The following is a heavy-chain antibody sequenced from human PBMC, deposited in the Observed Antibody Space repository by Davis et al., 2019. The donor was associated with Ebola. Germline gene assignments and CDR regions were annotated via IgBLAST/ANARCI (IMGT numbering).Heavy chain of an antibody. V-gene: IGHV1-8*01. J-gene: IGHJ4*02. Sequence: ASVKVSCKASGYTFTSYDINWVRQASGQGLEWMGWMNPNSGNTGYAQKFQGRVTMTRDTSRTTAYMELSSLTSEDTAVYFCARERNSLGSDFWGQGTLISVSS. CDR2: MNPNSGNT. CDR3: ARERNSLGSDF. D-gene: IGHD5-18*01. CDR1: GYTFTSYD.